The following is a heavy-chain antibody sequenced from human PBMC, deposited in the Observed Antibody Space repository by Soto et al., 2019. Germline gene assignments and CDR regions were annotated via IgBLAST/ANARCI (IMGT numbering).Heavy chain of an antibody. CDR1: GGTFSSYT. J-gene: IGHJ5*02. Sequence: QVQLVQSGAEVKKPGSSVKVSCKASGGTFSSYTISWVRQAPGQGLEWMGRIIPILGIANYAQKFQGRVTITADKTTSTAYMELSSLRSDDTAVYYYARDFSVFSRLFSPLPAGLRFAEKRWFEPWGQGTPVTVSS. V-gene: IGHV1-69*08. D-gene: IGHD6-19*01. CDR3: ARDFSVFSRLFSPLPAGLRFAEKRWFEP. CDR2: IIPILGIA.